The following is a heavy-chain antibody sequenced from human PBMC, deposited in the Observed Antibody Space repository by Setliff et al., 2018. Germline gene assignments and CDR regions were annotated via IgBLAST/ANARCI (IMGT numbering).Heavy chain of an antibody. Sequence: SETLSLTCAVSGYSISNGFYWDRIRQSPVKGLEWIGSLFDGGSAYYSPSLKSRASISLNASKNQFALELTSATAADTAVYYCARDPHYDPTYSLPGHAFDFWGQGIMFTV. CDR2: LFDGGSA. CDR1: GYSISNGFY. D-gene: IGHD3-22*01. V-gene: IGHV4-38-2*02. J-gene: IGHJ3*01. CDR3: ARDPHYDPTYSLPGHAFDF.